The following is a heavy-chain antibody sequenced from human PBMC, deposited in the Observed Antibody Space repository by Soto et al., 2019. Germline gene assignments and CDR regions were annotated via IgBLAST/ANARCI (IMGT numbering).Heavy chain of an antibody. CDR2: IHYSGST. D-gene: IGHD2-21*01. CDR3: TRGGDPYKTGH. V-gene: IGHV4-61*08. J-gene: IGHJ4*02. CDR1: GGSISSGGYS. Sequence: SETLSLTCAVSGGSISSGGYSWSGIRQPPGKGLEWIGFIHYSGSTNYNPSLKGRVTMSVDTSKNQFSLKLTSVNTADTAIYYCTRGGDPYKTGHWGQGTPVT.